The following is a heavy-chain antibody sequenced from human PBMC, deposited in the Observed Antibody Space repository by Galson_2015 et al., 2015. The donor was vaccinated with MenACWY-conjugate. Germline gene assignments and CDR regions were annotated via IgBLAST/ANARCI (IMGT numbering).Heavy chain of an antibody. Sequence: SLRLSCAASGFTFSSYAMSWVRQAPGKGLEWVSAISGSGGSTYYADSVKGRFTISRDNSKNTLYLQMNSLRAEDTAVYYCAKSNHPPGYSYGFDYWGQGTLVTVSS. V-gene: IGHV3-23*01. CDR3: AKSNHPPGYSYGFDY. CDR2: ISGSGGST. D-gene: IGHD5-18*01. J-gene: IGHJ4*02. CDR1: GFTFSSYA.